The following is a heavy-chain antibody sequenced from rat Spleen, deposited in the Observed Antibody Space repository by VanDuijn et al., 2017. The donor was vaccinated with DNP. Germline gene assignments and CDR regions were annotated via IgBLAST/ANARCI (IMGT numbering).Heavy chain of an antibody. CDR3: ARHWEGD. Sequence: QVQLKESGPGLVQPSQTLSLTCTVSGFSLTSNSVSWVRQPPGKGLEWMGAIWSGGSTDYNSALKSRLSISRDTSKSQVFLKMNSLQTEDTATYYCARHWEGDWGQGVMVTVSS. J-gene: IGHJ2*01. D-gene: IGHD5-1*01. CDR1: GFSLTSNS. V-gene: IGHV2-1*01. CDR2: IWSGGST.